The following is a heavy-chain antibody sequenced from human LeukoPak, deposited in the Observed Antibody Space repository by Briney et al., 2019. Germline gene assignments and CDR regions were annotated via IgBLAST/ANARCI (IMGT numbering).Heavy chain of an antibody. CDR1: GGSISSYY. Sequence: SETLSLTCTVSGGSISSYYWSWIRQPPGKGLEWIGSIYYSGSTYYNPSLKSRVTISVDTSKNQLSLKLSSVTAADTAVYYCARQPATMEIDYWGQGTLVTVSS. V-gene: IGHV4-59*05. J-gene: IGHJ4*02. D-gene: IGHD5-24*01. CDR2: IYYSGST. CDR3: ARQPATMEIDY.